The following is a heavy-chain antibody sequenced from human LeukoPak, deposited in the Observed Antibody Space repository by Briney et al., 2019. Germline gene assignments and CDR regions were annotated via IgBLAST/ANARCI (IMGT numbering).Heavy chain of an antibody. CDR1: GGSISSYY. CDR3: ARVGEWLSYALDI. CDR2: IYYSGST. V-gene: IGHV4-59*01. Sequence: SETLSLTCTVSGGSISSYYWSWIRQPPGKGLEWIGYIYYSGSTNYNPSLKSRVTISVDTSKNQFSLKLSSVTAADTAVYYCARVGEWLSYALDIWGQGTMVTVSS. J-gene: IGHJ3*02. D-gene: IGHD3-3*01.